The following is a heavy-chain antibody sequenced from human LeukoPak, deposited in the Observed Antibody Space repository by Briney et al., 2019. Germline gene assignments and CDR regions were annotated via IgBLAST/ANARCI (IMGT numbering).Heavy chain of an antibody. J-gene: IGHJ6*03. Sequence: KPPETLSLTCAVYSGSLSGYYWSWIRQPPGKGLEWVGEINHSGSTKYNPSLKSRVTISVDTSKNQFSLKLSSVTAADTAVYYCGRGPVGYTSYYMDVWGKGTTVTVSS. D-gene: IGHD3-16*02. CDR3: GRGPVGYTSYYMDV. CDR1: SGSLSGYY. V-gene: IGHV4-34*01. CDR2: INHSGST.